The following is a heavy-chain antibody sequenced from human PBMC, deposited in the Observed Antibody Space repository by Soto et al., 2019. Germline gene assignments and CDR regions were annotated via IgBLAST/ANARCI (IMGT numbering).Heavy chain of an antibody. CDR3: ASSSSSSVTVWFDP. D-gene: IGHD6-6*01. J-gene: IGHJ5*02. Sequence: ASVKVSCKASGYTFTSYGISWVRQAPGQGLEWMGWISAYNGNTNYAQKLQGRVTMTTNTSTSTAYMELSSLRSDDTAVYYCASSSSSSVTVWFDPWGQGTLVTVSS. CDR1: GYTFTSYG. V-gene: IGHV1-18*01. CDR2: ISAYNGNT.